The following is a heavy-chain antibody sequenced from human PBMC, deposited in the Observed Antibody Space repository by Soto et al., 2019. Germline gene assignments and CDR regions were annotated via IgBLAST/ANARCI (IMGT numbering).Heavy chain of an antibody. Sequence: ASVKVSCKASGYTFTSYYMHWVRQAPGQGLEWMGIINPSGGSTSYAQKFQGRVTMTRDTSTSTVYMELSSLRSEDTAVYYCARGDIVVVPAARRYYFDYWGQGALVTVSS. CDR2: INPSGGST. J-gene: IGHJ4*02. V-gene: IGHV1-46*01. D-gene: IGHD2-2*01. CDR3: ARGDIVVVPAARRYYFDY. CDR1: GYTFTSYY.